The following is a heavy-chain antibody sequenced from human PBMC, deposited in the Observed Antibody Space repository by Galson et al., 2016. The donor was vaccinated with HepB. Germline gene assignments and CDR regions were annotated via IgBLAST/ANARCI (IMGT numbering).Heavy chain of an antibody. V-gene: IGHV3-43*01. CDR2: ITGDRANA. CDR1: GFTFGTYT. CDR3: AKDHGGYSGFDY. Sequence: SLRLSCAASGFTFGTYTMHWIRQAPGEGLQWVSLITGDRANAYYADPVKRRFTISRDNRKNSLYLQMNSLRTEDTALYYCAKDHGGYSGFDYWGQGTLVTVSS. D-gene: IGHD4-23*01. J-gene: IGHJ4*02.